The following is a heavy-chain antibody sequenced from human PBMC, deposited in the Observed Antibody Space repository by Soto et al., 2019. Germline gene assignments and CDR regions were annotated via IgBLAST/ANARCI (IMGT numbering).Heavy chain of an antibody. D-gene: IGHD3-10*01. CDR1: GGSISSSSYY. Sequence: ALSLTCTVSGGSISSSSYYWGWIRQPPGKGLEWIGSIYYSGSTYYNPSLKSRVTISVDTSKNQFSLKLSSVTAADTAMYYCARHGVWFGELGWFDPWGQGTLVTVSS. J-gene: IGHJ5*02. CDR2: IYYSGST. CDR3: ARHGVWFGELGWFDP. V-gene: IGHV4-39*01.